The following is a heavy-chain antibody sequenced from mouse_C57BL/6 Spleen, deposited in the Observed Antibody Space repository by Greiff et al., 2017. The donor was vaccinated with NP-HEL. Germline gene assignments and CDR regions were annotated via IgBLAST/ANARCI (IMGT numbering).Heavy chain of an antibody. CDR3: ARNPTVEEAWFAY. CDR1: GYTFTSYD. V-gene: IGHV1-85*01. D-gene: IGHD1-1*01. J-gene: IGHJ3*01. CDR2: IYPRDGST. Sequence: VKLQESGPELVKPGASVKLSCKASGYTFTSYDINWVKQRPGQGLEWIGWIYPRDGSTKYNEKFKGKATLTVDTSSSTAYMKLHSLTSEDSAVYFWARNPTVEEAWFAYWGQGTLVTVSA.